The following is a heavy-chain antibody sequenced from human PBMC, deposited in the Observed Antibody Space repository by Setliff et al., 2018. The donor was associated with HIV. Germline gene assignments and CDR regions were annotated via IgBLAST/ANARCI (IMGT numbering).Heavy chain of an antibody. J-gene: IGHJ6*02. Sequence: PGGSLRLSCAATGFTFSSYVLHWVRQAPGKGLEWVAVIWYDGSNKYYADSVKGRFTLSRDNSKNTLYLQMSSLKAEDTAVYYCAKDLGVSYYNFWSNYYGLDVWGQGTTVTVSS. D-gene: IGHD3-3*01. CDR3: AKDLGVSYYNFWSNYYGLDV. CDR1: GFTFSSYV. CDR2: IWYDGSNK. V-gene: IGHV3-33*03.